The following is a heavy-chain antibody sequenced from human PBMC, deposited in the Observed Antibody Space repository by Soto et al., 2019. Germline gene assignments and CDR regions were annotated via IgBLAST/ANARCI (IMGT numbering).Heavy chain of an antibody. D-gene: IGHD1-1*01. Sequence: QMQLQESGPGLVKPSETLSLTCTVSGGSISRNSYYWGWIRQPPGKGLEWIGSIYYSGSTYYNPSVKSRCTISVDTSKNQSSLKLSSVTAADTAVYYCARHDWNGVDYWGQGTLVTVSS. J-gene: IGHJ4*02. CDR2: IYYSGST. CDR3: ARHDWNGVDY. V-gene: IGHV4-39*01. CDR1: GGSISRNSYY.